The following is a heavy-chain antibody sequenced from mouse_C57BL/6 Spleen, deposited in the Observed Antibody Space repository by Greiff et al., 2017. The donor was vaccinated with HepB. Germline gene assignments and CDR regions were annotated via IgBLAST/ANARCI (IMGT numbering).Heavy chain of an antibody. CDR1: GFTFSDYG. J-gene: IGHJ4*01. CDR2: ISSGSSTI. V-gene: IGHV5-17*01. Sequence: EVQLVESGGGLVKPGGSLKLSCAASGFTFSDYGMHWFRQAPEKGLEWVAYISSGSSTIYYADTVKGRFTISRDNAKNTLFLQMTSLRSEDTAMYYCARPTSGTLYAMDYWGQGTSVTVSS. CDR3: ARPTSGTLYAMDY. D-gene: IGHD4-1*01.